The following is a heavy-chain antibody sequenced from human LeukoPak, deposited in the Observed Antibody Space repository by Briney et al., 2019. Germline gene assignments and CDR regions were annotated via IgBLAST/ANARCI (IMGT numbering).Heavy chain of an antibody. Sequence: GGSLRLSCAASGFTFSSYWMSWIRQAPGKGLEWVANIKQDGSEKYYVDSVKGRFTISRDNAKNSLYLQMNSLRAEDTAVYYCASDLNSSSWYEGVFDYWGQGTLVTVSS. D-gene: IGHD6-13*01. CDR2: IKQDGSEK. V-gene: IGHV3-7*01. CDR1: GFTFSSYW. J-gene: IGHJ4*02. CDR3: ASDLNSSSWYEGVFDY.